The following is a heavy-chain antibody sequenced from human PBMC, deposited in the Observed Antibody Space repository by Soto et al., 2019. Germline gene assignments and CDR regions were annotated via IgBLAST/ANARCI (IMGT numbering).Heavy chain of an antibody. D-gene: IGHD3-9*01. CDR2: ITSGGTVT. CDR3: ARGRYALDV. Sequence: PGGSLRLSCAVSGFRVSDYEMNWVRQAPGKGLEWISLITSGGTVTYYGDSVKGRFTISRDDADNSLYLQMNSLGVEDTAIYYCARGRYALDVWGQGTTVTVSS. CDR1: GFRVSDYE. V-gene: IGHV3-48*03. J-gene: IGHJ6*02.